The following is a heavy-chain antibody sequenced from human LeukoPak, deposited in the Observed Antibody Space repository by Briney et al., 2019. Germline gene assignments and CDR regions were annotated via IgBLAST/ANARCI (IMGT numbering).Heavy chain of an antibody. J-gene: IGHJ6*03. CDR3: AKDRRVYSYGRGFDYYYYMDV. CDR2: ISYDGSNK. Sequence: GGSLRLSCAASGFTFSSYGMHWVRQAPGKGLEWVAVISYDGSNKYYADSVKGRFTISRDNSKNTLYLQMNSLRAEDTAVYYCAKDRRVYSYGRGFDYYYYMDVWGKGTTVTVSS. CDR1: GFTFSSYG. D-gene: IGHD5-18*01. V-gene: IGHV3-30*18.